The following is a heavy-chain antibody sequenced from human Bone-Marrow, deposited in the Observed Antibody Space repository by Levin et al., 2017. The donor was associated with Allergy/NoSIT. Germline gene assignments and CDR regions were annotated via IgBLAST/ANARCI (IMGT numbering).Heavy chain of an antibody. CDR3: ARIRSSSESAWFDP. D-gene: IGHD6-19*01. CDR2: IYWDDDK. CDR1: GFSLSTGGVG. Sequence: SGPTLVKPTQTLTVTCTFSGFSLSTGGVGVGWIRQPPGKALEWLALIYWDDDKRYSPSLKSRLAITKDTSKNHVVLTMTNMDPVDTGTYYCARIRSSSESAWFDPWGQGTLVTVS. V-gene: IGHV2-5*02. J-gene: IGHJ5*02.